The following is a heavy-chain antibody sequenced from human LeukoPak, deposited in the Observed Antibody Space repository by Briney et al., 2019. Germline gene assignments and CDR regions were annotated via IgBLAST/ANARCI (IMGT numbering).Heavy chain of an antibody. CDR3: ARGTAGYYGSGSYEGNY. CDR2: IYYSGST. J-gene: IGHJ4*02. Sequence: SETLSLTCTVSGGSISSGGYYWSWIRQHPGKGLEWIGYIYYSGSTYYNPSLKSRVTISVDTSKNQFSLKLSSVTAADTAVYYCARGTAGYYGSGSYEGNYWGQGTLVTVSS. CDR1: GGSISSGGYY. V-gene: IGHV4-31*03. D-gene: IGHD3-10*01.